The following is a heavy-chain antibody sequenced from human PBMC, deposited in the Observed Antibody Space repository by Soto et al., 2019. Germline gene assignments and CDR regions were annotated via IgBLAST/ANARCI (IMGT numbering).Heavy chain of an antibody. D-gene: IGHD2-21*02. V-gene: IGHV5-51*01. CDR3: ARQGQRTLYCCLGKDV. CDR2: SYPGVSDT. CDR1: GYSYTSYW. Sequence: ISGKGSGYSYTSYWIGWERPMPGKGPEGMWISYPGVSDTRYSSSFQGQVTLSADKSISTAYLPWSSLTASDTARYYCARQGQRTLYCCLGKDVWGEGTTVTV. J-gene: IGHJ6*02.